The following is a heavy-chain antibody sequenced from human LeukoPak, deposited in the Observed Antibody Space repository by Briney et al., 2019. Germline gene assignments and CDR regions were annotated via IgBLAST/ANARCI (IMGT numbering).Heavy chain of an antibody. CDR1: GGSISSSNW. Sequence: SETLSLTCAVSGGSISSSNWWSWVRQPPGKGLEWTGEIYHSGSTNYNPSLKSRVTISVDKSKNQFSLKLSSVTAADTAVYYCARELAAAGYRKFDYWGQGTLVTVSS. CDR2: IYHSGST. J-gene: IGHJ4*02. V-gene: IGHV4-4*02. D-gene: IGHD6-13*01. CDR3: ARELAAAGYRKFDY.